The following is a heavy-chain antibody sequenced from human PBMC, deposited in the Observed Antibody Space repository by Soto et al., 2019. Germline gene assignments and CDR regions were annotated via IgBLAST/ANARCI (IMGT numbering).Heavy chain of an antibody. V-gene: IGHV4-59*01. CDR1: GGSISSYY. CDR2: IYYSGST. Sequence: SETLSLTCTVSGGSISSYYWSWIRQPPGKGLEWIGYIYYSGSTNYNPSLKSRVTISVDTSKNQFSLKLSSVTAADTAVYYCAGAVDTAMDGFDYWGQGTLVTVSS. CDR3: AGAVDTAMDGFDY. J-gene: IGHJ4*02. D-gene: IGHD5-18*01.